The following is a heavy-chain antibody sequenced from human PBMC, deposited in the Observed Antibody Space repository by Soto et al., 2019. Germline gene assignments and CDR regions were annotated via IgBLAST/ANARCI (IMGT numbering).Heavy chain of an antibody. Sequence: PGGSLRLSCAASGFTFSSYAMSWVRQAPGKGLEWVSAISGSGGSTYYADSVKGRFTISRDNSKNTLYLQMNSLRAEDTAVYYCAKVNSGYSSSDLNQLYNCFDPWGQGTLVTVSS. CDR3: AKVNSGYSSSDLNQLYNCFDP. D-gene: IGHD6-13*01. V-gene: IGHV3-23*01. J-gene: IGHJ5*02. CDR1: GFTFSSYA. CDR2: ISGSGGST.